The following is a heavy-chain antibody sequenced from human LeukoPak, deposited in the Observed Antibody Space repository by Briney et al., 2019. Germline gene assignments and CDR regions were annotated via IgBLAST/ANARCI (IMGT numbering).Heavy chain of an antibody. J-gene: IGHJ3*02. V-gene: IGHV3-43*02. Sequence: GGSLRLSCAASGLSFDDYPMHWVRQAPGKGLERVSLINEDGGKTFYADSVRGRFTISRDNSKNSLYLQMNSLRTEDTALYYCAKEIDTLGTNAFDIWGQGTIVTVSS. CDR1: GLSFDDYP. CDR3: AKEIDTLGTNAFDI. D-gene: IGHD2-15*01. CDR2: INEDGGKT.